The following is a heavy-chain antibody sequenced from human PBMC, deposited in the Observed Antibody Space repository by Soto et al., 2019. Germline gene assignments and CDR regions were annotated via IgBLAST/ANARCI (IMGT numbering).Heavy chain of an antibody. CDR1: GYSFTSYW. V-gene: IGHV5-51*01. Sequence: RGESLKISCKGSGYSFTSYWIGWVRQMPGKGLEWMGIIYPGDSDTRYSPSLKGQVTISADKSISTAYLQWSSLKASDTDMYYCARPRTATVPLATDVWGPATTVTVYS. D-gene: IGHD4-4*01. J-gene: IGHJ6*02. CDR3: ARPRTATVPLATDV. CDR2: IYPGDSDT.